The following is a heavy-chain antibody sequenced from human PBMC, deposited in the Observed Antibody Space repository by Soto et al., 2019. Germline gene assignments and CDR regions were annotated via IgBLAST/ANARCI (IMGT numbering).Heavy chain of an antibody. CDR1: GFTFSSYG. D-gene: IGHD3-22*01. Sequence: LRLSCAASGFTFSSYGMHWVRQAPGKGLEWVAVISYDGSNKYYADSVKGRFTISRDNSKNTLYLQMNSLRAEDTAVYYCAKDLEDYYDSSGYHYWGQGTLVTVSS. CDR2: ISYDGSNK. V-gene: IGHV3-30*18. CDR3: AKDLEDYYDSSGYHY. J-gene: IGHJ4*02.